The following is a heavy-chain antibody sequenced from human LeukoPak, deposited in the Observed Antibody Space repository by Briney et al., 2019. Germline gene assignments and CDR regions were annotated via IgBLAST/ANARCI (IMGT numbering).Heavy chain of an antibody. D-gene: IGHD4-17*01. J-gene: IGHJ6*03. CDR2: ISTNNGNT. V-gene: IGHV1-18*01. CDR3: ARNGGAVTTEDYYMDV. CDR1: GYDFSSSA. Sequence: GASVKVSCKAFGYDFSSSAINWVRQAPGQGLEWMGWISTNNGNTDYAQRFQGRVTMTTDTSTSTAYMELRSLRSDDTAVCFCARNGGAVTTEDYYMDVWGKGTTVTVSS.